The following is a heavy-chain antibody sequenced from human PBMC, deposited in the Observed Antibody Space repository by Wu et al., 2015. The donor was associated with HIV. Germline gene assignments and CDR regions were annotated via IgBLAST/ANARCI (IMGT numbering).Heavy chain of an antibody. CDR3: LTALDGVAY. CDR1: GYSFTGNY. V-gene: IGHV1-2*02. J-gene: IGHJ4*02. D-gene: IGHD2-8*01. Sequence: QVQLVQSGAEVKKPGASVKVSCKTSGYSFTGNYIHWVRQAPGQGLEWMGCINPNSGGTNYAQRFQDKVSMTRDTSISTAYMELRRLISDDTAIYFCLTALDGVAYWGQGTLVTVSS. CDR2: INPNSGGT.